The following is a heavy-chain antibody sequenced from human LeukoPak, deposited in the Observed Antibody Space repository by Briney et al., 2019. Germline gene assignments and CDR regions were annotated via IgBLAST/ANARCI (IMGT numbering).Heavy chain of an antibody. CDR1: GGSISSVIYY. J-gene: IGHJ6*03. Sequence: SETLSLTCTVSGGSISSVIYYWSWIRQPAGKGLEWIGRIYNSGSTTYNPSLKGRVTISVDTSKNQFSLKLSSVTAADTAVYYCARELATAGITYYMDVWGKGTTVTISS. D-gene: IGHD6-13*01. V-gene: IGHV4-61*02. CDR2: IYNSGST. CDR3: ARELATAGITYYMDV.